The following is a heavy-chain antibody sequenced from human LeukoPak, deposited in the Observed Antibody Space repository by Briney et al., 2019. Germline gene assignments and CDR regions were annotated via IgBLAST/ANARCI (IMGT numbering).Heavy chain of an antibody. CDR1: SGSISSGGYY. D-gene: IGHD3-16*01. CDR3: ARGAHGGRDY. V-gene: IGHV4-31*03. CDR2: IYYSGST. J-gene: IGHJ4*02. Sequence: SQTLSLTCTVSSGSISSGGYYWSWIRQHPGKGLEWIGYIYYSGSTYYNPSLKSRVTISVDTSKNQFSLKLSSVTAADTAVYYCARGAHGGRDYWGQGTLVTVSS.